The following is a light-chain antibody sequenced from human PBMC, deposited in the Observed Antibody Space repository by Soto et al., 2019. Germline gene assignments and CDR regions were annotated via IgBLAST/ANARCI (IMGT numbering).Light chain of an antibody. CDR1: QSVSSSY. Sequence: EIVLTQSPGTLSLSPGERATLSCRASQSVSSSYLAWYQQKPGQAPRLLIYGASSRATGIPDRFSGSGSGPDFTLTISRLEPADFAVYYCQQYGSSPPTFGQGTRLEIK. CDR2: GAS. V-gene: IGKV3-20*01. CDR3: QQYGSSPPT. J-gene: IGKJ5*01.